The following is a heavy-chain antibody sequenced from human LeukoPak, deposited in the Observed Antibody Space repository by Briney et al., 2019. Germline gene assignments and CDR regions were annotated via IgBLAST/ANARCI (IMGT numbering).Heavy chain of an antibody. CDR1: GYTFTTYW. D-gene: IGHD6-13*01. Sequence: GESLKISCRGSGYTFTTYWIAWVRQMPGKGLELMGIIHPDDSDTRYRPPFQGQVTISADKSISTASLQWSSLKAADSAMYYCARYKATAGIDSWGQGTLVTVSS. J-gene: IGHJ4*02. V-gene: IGHV5-51*01. CDR2: IHPDDSDT. CDR3: ARYKATAGIDS.